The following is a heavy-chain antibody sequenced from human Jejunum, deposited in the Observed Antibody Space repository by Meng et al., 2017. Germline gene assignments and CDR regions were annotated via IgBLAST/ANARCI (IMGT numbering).Heavy chain of an antibody. J-gene: IGHJ5*02. CDR1: GGSISSGNYI. CDR3: ARGGNGGRLGDNWFDP. CDR2: ISFSGKT. Sequence: QVQLQESGPGLVKPSQTLSLTCTVPGGSISSGNYIWSWIRQPPGKGLECIGYISFSGKTSYNPSFKSRVTISLDTSKNHFSLTLTSVTVADTAGYYCARGGNGGRLGDNWFDPWGQGTLVTVSS. V-gene: IGHV4-30-4*01. D-gene: IGHD2-8*01.